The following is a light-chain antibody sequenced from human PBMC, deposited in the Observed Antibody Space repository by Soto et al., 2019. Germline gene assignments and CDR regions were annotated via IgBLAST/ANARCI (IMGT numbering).Light chain of an antibody. V-gene: IGLV1-44*01. CDR2: SQN. J-gene: IGLJ1*01. Sequence: QSVLTQPPSASGAPGLRVTISCSGSISNTGSNAVNWYQHLPGTAPKLLIYSQNQRPSGVPDRFSGSKSGTSASLAISGLQSEDETDYSCATCDDSRSAKGVLGNGTKVTVL. CDR3: ATCDDSRSAKGV. CDR1: ISNTGSNA.